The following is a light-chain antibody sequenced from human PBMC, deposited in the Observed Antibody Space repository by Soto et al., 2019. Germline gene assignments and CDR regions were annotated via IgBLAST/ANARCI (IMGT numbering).Light chain of an antibody. CDR2: GVS. J-gene: IGLJ2*01. CDR3: SSYTSSTNVV. CDR1: SSDVGGYNY. Sequence: QSALTQHASVSGSPGQSITISCTGTSSDVGGYNYVSWYQHHPGKAPKLMVYGVSNRPSGVSNRFSGSKSGNTASLTISGLQAEDEADYYCSSYTSSTNVVFGGGTKLTVL. V-gene: IGLV2-14*03.